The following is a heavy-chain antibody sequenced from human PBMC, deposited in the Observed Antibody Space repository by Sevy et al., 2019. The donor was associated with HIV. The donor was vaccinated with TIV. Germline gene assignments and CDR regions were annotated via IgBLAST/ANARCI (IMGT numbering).Heavy chain of an antibody. V-gene: IGHV1-58*01. CDR3: AAGDTTRFGGPVRVFEI. Sequence: ASVKVSCKASGLPFSNSVVQWVRRTRGQRLEWIGWIVVGSGVTNYAQRFQKTVTITRDLSTGTVYMELSSLRSEDSAVYYCAAGDTTRFGGPVRVFEIWGQGNMVPVSS. J-gene: IGHJ3*02. CDR2: IVVGSGVT. CDR1: GLPFSNSV. D-gene: IGHD3-16*01.